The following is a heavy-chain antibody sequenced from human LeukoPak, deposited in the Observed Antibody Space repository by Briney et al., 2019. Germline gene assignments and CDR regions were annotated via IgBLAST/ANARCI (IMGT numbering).Heavy chain of an antibody. CDR3: ARDSVGGVSGWPENYFDY. CDR1: GYTFTGYY. J-gene: IGHJ4*02. Sequence: ASVKVYCKASGYTFTGYYMHWVRQAPGQGLEWMGWINPNSGGRNYAQKFQGRVTMTRDTSISTAYMELSRLRSDDTAVYYCARDSVGGVSGWPENYFDYWGQGTLVTVSS. D-gene: IGHD6-19*01. V-gene: IGHV1-2*02. CDR2: INPNSGGR.